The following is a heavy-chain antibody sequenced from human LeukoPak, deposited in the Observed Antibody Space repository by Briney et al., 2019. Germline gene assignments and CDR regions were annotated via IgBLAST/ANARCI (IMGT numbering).Heavy chain of an antibody. D-gene: IGHD6-13*01. CDR3: ARVKGGIAAAGNYFDY. V-gene: IGHV3-30-3*01. CDR2: VSYDGGSK. Sequence: GRSLRLSCAASGFDFRSYAMNWVRQGPGKGLEWVALVSYDGGSKYYADSVKGRITISRDNSKNTLHLQMNSLRTEDTAVYYCARVKGGIAAAGNYFDYWGQGTLVTVSS. CDR1: GFDFRSYA. J-gene: IGHJ4*02.